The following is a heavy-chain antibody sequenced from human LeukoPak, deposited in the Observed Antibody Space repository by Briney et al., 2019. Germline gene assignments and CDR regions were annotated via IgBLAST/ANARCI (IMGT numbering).Heavy chain of an antibody. CDR1: GFTFNIYA. Sequence: PGGSLRLSCAASGFTFNIYAMSWVRPAPAKGLEWVSAISGSGGSTYYADSVRGRFTISRDNSKNTLYLQMNSLRADDTAVYYCAKVGTAMVATSLFDYWGQGTLVTVSS. CDR2: ISGSGGST. D-gene: IGHD5-18*01. CDR3: AKVGTAMVATSLFDY. V-gene: IGHV3-23*01. J-gene: IGHJ4*02.